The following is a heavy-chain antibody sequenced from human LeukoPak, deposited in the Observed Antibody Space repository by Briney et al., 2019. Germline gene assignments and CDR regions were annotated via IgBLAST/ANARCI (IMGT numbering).Heavy chain of an antibody. D-gene: IGHD5-12*01. CDR2: IYHSGST. CDR3: AREKYSGLRREGYYMDV. V-gene: IGHV4-4*02. CDR1: GFTFSRYA. J-gene: IGHJ6*03. Sequence: GSLRLSCEACGFTFSRYAMNWVRQPPGKGLEWIGEIYHSGSTNYNPSLKSRVTISVDKSKNQFSLKLSSVTAADTAVYYCAREKYSGLRREGYYMDVWGKGTTVTVSS.